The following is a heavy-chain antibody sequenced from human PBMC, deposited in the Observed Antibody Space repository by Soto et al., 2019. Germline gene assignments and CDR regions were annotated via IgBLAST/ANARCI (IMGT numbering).Heavy chain of an antibody. V-gene: IGHV4-59*01. D-gene: IGHD6-13*01. CDR1: GGSISSYY. CDR2: IYYSGST. Sequence: QVQLQESGPGLVKPSETLSLTCTVSGGSISSYYWSWIRQPPGKGLEWIGYIYYSGSTNYNPSLQSRVTLSVDTSKNQFSLKLSSVTAADTAVYYCARAAAAGLTFDYWGQGTLVTVSS. J-gene: IGHJ4*02. CDR3: ARAAAAGLTFDY.